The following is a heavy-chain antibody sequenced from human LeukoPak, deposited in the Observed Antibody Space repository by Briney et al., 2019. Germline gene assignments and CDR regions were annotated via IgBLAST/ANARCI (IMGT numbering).Heavy chain of an antibody. Sequence: GGSLRLSCAASGFTFSDYYMSWIRQAPGKGLEWVSYFSSSGSTIYYADSVKGRFTISRDNAKNSLYLQMNSLRAEDTAVYYCAGASDYDFWSGYYGFDPWGQGTLVTVSS. CDR3: AGASDYDFWSGYYGFDP. D-gene: IGHD3-3*01. J-gene: IGHJ5*02. CDR1: GFTFSDYY. CDR2: FSSSGSTI. V-gene: IGHV3-11*01.